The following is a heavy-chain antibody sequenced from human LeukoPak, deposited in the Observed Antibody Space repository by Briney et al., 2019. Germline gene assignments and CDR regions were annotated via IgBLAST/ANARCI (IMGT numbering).Heavy chain of an antibody. CDR3: ARHLPPFDP. CDR1: GGSISSYY. V-gene: IGHV4-59*08. J-gene: IGHJ5*02. CDR2: IYYSGST. Sequence: SETLSLTCIVSGGSISSYYWSWIRQPPGKGLEWIGYIYYSGSTNYNPSLKSRVTISVDTSKNQFSLKLSSVTAADTAVYYCARHLPPFDPWGQGTLVTVSS.